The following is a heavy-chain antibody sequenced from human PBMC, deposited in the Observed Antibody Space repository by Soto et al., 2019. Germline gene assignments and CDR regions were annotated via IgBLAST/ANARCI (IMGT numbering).Heavy chain of an antibody. V-gene: IGHV6-1*01. J-gene: IGHJ1*01. CDR1: GDIVFSNTAA. CDR2: TYYRSQWYY. CDR3: AILDCSSTSCYFKH. D-gene: IGHD2-2*01. Sequence: SQTLSLTCAISGDIVFSNTAAWSWIRQSPSRGLEWLGRTYYRSQWYYDYAVSVRSRITINPDTSKNQFSLQLNSVTPEDTAVYYCAILDCSSTSCYFKHWGQGTLVTVS.